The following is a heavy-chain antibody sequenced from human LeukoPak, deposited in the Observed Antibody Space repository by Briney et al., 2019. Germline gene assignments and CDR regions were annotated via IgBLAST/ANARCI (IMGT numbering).Heavy chain of an antibody. D-gene: IGHD3-10*01. CDR2: NYYSGST. V-gene: IGHV4-39*01. CDR3: ARRMGRGVSTSRWYYFDY. Sequence: SETLSLTCTVSGGSISSSSYYWGWIRPPQGKGLEWIVSNYYSGSTYYNLSRKGRVTISVDTSKNQFALKLSSVTAADTAVYYCARRMGRGVSTSRWYYFDYWGQGTLVTVSS. J-gene: IGHJ4*02. CDR1: GGSISSSSYY.